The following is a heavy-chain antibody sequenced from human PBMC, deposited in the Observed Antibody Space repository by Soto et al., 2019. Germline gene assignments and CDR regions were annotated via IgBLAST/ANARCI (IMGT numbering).Heavy chain of an antibody. CDR2: FDPEDGET. D-gene: IGHD2-15*01. J-gene: IGHJ3*02. Sequence: ASVKVSCKVSGYTLTELSMHWVRQAPGKGLEWMGGFDPEDGETIYAQKFQGRVTMTEDTSTDTAYMELSSLRSEDTAVYYCATVVDLGYCSGGSRALDAFDIWGQGTMVTVSS. V-gene: IGHV1-24*01. CDR3: ATVVDLGYCSGGSRALDAFDI. CDR1: GYTLTELS.